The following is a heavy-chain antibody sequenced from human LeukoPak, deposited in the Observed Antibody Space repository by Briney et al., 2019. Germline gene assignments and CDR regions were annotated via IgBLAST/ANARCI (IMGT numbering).Heavy chain of an antibody. CDR2: IYYSGNT. Sequence: SETLSLTCTVSGGSVSSGSYFWSWIRQPPGKGLEWIGYIYYSGNTNYNPSLKSRVTISVDTSKNQFSLKLSSVTAADTAVYYCARGLNQYRSLGYWGQGTLVTVSS. D-gene: IGHD5-12*01. CDR1: GGSVSSGSYF. V-gene: IGHV4-61*01. CDR3: ARGLNQYRSLGY. J-gene: IGHJ4*02.